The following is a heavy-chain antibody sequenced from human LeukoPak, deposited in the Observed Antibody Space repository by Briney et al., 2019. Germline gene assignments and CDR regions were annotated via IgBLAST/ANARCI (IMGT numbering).Heavy chain of an antibody. V-gene: IGHV3-43D*03. Sequence: GGSLRLSCAASGFTFDDYAMHWVRQVSGKGLEWVSLISWDGGNTYYADSVKGRFTISRDNSKNSLNLQMNSLRAEDTALYYCAKSHSSSWSELGYWGQGTLVTVSS. CDR3: AKSHSSSWSELGY. CDR2: ISWDGGNT. CDR1: GFTFDDYA. D-gene: IGHD6-13*01. J-gene: IGHJ4*02.